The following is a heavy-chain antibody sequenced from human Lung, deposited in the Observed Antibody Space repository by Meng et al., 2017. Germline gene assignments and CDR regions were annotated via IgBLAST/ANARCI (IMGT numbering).Heavy chain of an antibody. Sequence: EVQLVESGGGLVKPGGSLRRSCAASGCTFSSYSMNWVRQAPGKGLEWVSSISSSSTYADSVKGRFTISRDNAKNSLYLQMNSLRAEDTAVYYCARGRVVVAATPSDYWGQGTLVTVSS. V-gene: IGHV3-21*01. CDR1: GCTFSSYS. D-gene: IGHD2-15*01. CDR2: ISSSST. CDR3: ARGRVVVAATPSDY. J-gene: IGHJ4*02.